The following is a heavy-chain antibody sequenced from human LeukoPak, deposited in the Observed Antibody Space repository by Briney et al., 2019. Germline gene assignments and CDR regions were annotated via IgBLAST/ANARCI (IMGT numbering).Heavy chain of an antibody. CDR3: ARTPIRSGYYYFFDY. CDR1: GYTFTGYY. D-gene: IGHD3-22*01. J-gene: IGHJ4*02. Sequence: ASVKVSCKASGYTFTGYYMHWVRQAPGQGLEWMGWINPNSGGTNYAQKFQGRVTMTRDTSISTAYMELSRLRSDDTAVYYCARTPIRSGYYYFFDYRGQGTLVTVSS. CDR2: INPNSGGT. V-gene: IGHV1-2*02.